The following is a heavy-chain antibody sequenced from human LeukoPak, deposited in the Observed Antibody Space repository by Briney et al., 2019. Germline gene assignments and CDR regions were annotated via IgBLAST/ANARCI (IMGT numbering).Heavy chain of an antibody. J-gene: IGHJ4*02. CDR1: GGSFSGYY. D-gene: IGHD1-14*01. Sequence: SETLSLTCAVYGGSFSGYYWSWIRQPPGKGLEWIGEINHSGSTNYNPSLKSRVTISVDTSKNQYSLKLSSVTAADTAVYYCARRSTGFDYWGQGTLVTVSS. CDR2: INHSGST. CDR3: ARRSTGFDY. V-gene: IGHV4-34*01.